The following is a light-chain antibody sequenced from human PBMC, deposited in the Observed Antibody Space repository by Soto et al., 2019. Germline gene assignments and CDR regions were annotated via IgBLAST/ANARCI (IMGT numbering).Light chain of an antibody. CDR3: SSYAGNNNVV. J-gene: IGLJ2*01. CDR2: EVS. V-gene: IGLV2-8*01. Sequence: QSALTQPPSASGSPGQSVTISCTGTSSDVGDYKFVSWYQQHPGKAPKLMIYEVSRRPSGVPDRFSGSKSGKTASLTVSALQAEDEGDYYCSSYAGNNNVVFGGGTKLTVL. CDR1: SSDVGDYKF.